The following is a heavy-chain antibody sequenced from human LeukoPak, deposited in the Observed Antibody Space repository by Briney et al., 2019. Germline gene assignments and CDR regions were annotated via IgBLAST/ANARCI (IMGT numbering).Heavy chain of an antibody. J-gene: IGHJ4*02. Sequence: GRSLRLSCAASGFTFSSYGMHWVRQAPGKGLEWVAVISYDGSNKYYADSVKGRLTISRDNSKNTLYLQMNSLRAEDTAVYYCAKDHGGTTTLDYWGQGTLVTVSS. V-gene: IGHV3-30*18. CDR3: AKDHGGTTTLDY. CDR1: GFTFSSYG. CDR2: ISYDGSNK. D-gene: IGHD1-1*01.